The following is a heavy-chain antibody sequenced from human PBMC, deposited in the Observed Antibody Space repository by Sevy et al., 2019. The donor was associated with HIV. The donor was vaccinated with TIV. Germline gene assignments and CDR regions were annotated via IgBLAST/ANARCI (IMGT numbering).Heavy chain of an antibody. V-gene: IGHV3-53*01. Sequence: GGSLRLSCAASGFSVSSNFMSWVRQAPGRGLEWVSIIYGGGETYYAESVKGRFTISRDSSRNTVFLQMNSLRAEDTAIYFCTTSPRPNLADSWGQGTLVTVSS. CDR3: TTSPRPNLADS. D-gene: IGHD1-1*01. CDR2: IYGGGET. CDR1: GFSVSSNF. J-gene: IGHJ5*01.